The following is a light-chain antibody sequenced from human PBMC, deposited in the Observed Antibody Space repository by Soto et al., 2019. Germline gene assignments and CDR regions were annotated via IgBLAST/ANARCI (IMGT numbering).Light chain of an antibody. CDR3: RQYDNRPPFS. J-gene: IGKJ2*03. V-gene: IGKV1-33*01. CDR2: DAS. CDR1: EDITHN. Sequence: DIQMTQSPPSLSASVGDRVTITCQASEDITHNLNWYQQKPGKAPTLLIYDASNLETGVPSRFIRSRSVKNFVFPISSRQHEDAATYYCRQYDNRPPFSFGQGTKLEIK.